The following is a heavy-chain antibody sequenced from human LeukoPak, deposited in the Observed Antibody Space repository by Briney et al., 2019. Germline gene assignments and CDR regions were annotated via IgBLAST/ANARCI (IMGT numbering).Heavy chain of an antibody. D-gene: IGHD3-10*01. J-gene: IGHJ4*02. CDR3: AGRNYYGSGSSDY. CDR2: IYHSGST. CDR1: GGSISSGGYY. V-gene: IGHV4-30-2*01. Sequence: PSETLSLTCTVSGGSISSGGYYWSWIRQPPGKGLEWIGYIYHSGSTYYNPSLKSRVTISVDRSKNQFSLKLSSVTAADTAVYYCAGRNYYGSGSSDYWGQGTLVTVSS.